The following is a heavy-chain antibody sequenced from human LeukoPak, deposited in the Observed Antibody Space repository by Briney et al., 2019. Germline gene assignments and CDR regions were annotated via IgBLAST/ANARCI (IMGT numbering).Heavy chain of an antibody. CDR3: ARDLFASGWYGGFDC. J-gene: IGHJ4*02. CDR2: ISGSSSYT. V-gene: IGHV3-21*01. CDR1: GFTFSTYS. D-gene: IGHD6-19*01. Sequence: GGSLRLSCAASGFTFSTYSMNWVRQAPGKGLEWVSSISGSSSYTYYADSVRGRFTTSRDNAKNSLYLQMNSLRPEDTAVYYCARDLFASGWYGGFDCWGQGTLVTVSS.